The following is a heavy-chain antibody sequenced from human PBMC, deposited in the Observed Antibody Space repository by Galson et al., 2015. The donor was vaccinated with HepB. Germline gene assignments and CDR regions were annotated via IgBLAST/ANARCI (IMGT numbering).Heavy chain of an antibody. Sequence: SLRLSCAASGLTFSSYWVNWVRQAPGKGLEWVANIQQDGSGEYYVDSVKGRFTISRDSAKNSVYLQVNSLRAEDTAVYYCATRVGQRSAFPYYYHYMDVWGKGTTVTVSS. CDR2: IQQDGSGE. CDR3: ATRVGQRSAFPYYYHYMDV. J-gene: IGHJ6*03. D-gene: IGHD1-26*01. V-gene: IGHV3-7*01. CDR1: GLTFSSYW.